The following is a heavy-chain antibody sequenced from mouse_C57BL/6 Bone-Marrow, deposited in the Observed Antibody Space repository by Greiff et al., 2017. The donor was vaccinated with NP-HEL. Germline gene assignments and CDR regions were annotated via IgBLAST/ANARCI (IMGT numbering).Heavy chain of an antibody. J-gene: IGHJ4*01. V-gene: IGHV10-1*01. CDR1: GFSFNTYA. Sequence: EVQRVESGGGLVQPKASLKLSCAASGFSFNTYAMNWVRQAPGKGLEWVARIRSKSNNYATYYADSVKDRFTISRDDSESMLYLQMNNLKTEDTAMYYFVRRYYGSSYYAMDYWGQGTSVTVSS. CDR3: VRRYYGSSYYAMDY. CDR2: IRSKSNNYAT. D-gene: IGHD1-1*01.